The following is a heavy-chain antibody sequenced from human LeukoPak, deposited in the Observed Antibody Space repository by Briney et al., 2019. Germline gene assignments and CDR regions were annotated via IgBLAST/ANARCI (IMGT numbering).Heavy chain of an antibody. CDR1: GGSISSGSYY. CDR2: IYTSGST. D-gene: IGHD2-2*01. J-gene: IGHJ6*03. V-gene: IGHV4-61*02. Sequence: SETLSLTCTVSGGSISSGSYYCSWIRQPAGKGLEWIGRIYTSGSTNYNPSLKSRVTISVDTSKNQFSLKLSSVTAADTAVYYCARVVPSTSSYGYYYYYYMDVWGKGTTVIVSS. CDR3: ARVVPSTSSYGYYYYYYMDV.